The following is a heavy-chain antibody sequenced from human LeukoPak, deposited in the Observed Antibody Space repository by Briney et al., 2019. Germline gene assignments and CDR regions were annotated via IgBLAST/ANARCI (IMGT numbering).Heavy chain of an antibody. CDR3: AGFGEPSLAFDI. D-gene: IGHD3-10*01. V-gene: IGHV3-30*03. CDR1: GFTFSSYG. CDR2: ISYDGSNK. J-gene: IGHJ3*02. Sequence: PGGSLRLSCAASGFTFSSYGMHWVRQAPGKGLEWVAVISYDGSNKYYADSVKGRFTTSRDNSKNTLYLQMNSLRAEDRAVYYCAGFGEPSLAFDIWGQGTMVTVSS.